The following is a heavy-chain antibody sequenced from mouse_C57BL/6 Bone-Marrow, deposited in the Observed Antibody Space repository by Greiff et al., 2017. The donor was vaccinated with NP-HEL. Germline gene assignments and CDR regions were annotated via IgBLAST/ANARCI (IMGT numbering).Heavy chain of an antibody. CDR1: GFTFSSYA. D-gene: IGHD2-4*01. V-gene: IGHV5-9-1*02. CDR3: TRDTGLRRFDY. Sequence: EVKLVESGEGLVKPGGSLKLSCAASGFTFSSYAMSWVRQTPEKRLEWVAYLSRGGDYIYYADTVQGRFTISSYNARNTLYLHNSSLKSYDTAMYYCTRDTGLRRFDYWGQGTTLTVSS. J-gene: IGHJ2*01. CDR2: LSRGGDYI.